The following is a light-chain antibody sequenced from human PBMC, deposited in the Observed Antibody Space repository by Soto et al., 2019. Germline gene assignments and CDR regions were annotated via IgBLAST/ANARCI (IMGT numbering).Light chain of an antibody. CDR1: SSDVGSYNL. CDR3: CSYAGTNTFV. CDR2: EGN. V-gene: IGLV2-23*01. Sequence: QSALTQPASVSGSPGQSITISCTGTSSDVGSYNLVSWYQQHPGKAPKLMIYEGNKRPSGVSKRFSGSKSANTASLTIAGLQTEDEADYYCCSYAGTNTFVFGTGTKLTVL. J-gene: IGLJ1*01.